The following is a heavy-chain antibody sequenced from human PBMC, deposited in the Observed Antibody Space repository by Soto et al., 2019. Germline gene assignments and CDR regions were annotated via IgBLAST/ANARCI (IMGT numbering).Heavy chain of an antibody. Sequence: PGGSLRLSCAASGFTFSSYAMHWVRQAPGKGLEWVAVISYDGSNKYYADSVKGRFTISRDNSKNTLYLQMNSLRAEDTAVYYCARDQSPKDVWPYSSGWYYYYGMDVWGQGTTVTVSS. D-gene: IGHD6-19*01. CDR3: ARDQSPKDVWPYSSGWYYYYGMDV. J-gene: IGHJ6*02. V-gene: IGHV3-30-3*01. CDR1: GFTFSSYA. CDR2: ISYDGSNK.